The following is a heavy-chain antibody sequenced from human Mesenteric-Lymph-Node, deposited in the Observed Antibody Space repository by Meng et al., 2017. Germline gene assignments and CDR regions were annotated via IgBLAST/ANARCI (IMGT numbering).Heavy chain of an antibody. J-gene: IGHJ4*02. CDR2: IYYSGST. Sequence: QLQLQESGPGLLRPSETPSLTCTVSGASISSSSYYWGWIRQPPGKGLEWIGSIYYSGSTNDNPSLKSRATISVDTSKNQFSLNLSSVTAADTAVYYCARRGSFYDSRGYYYFDYWGQGTLVTVSS. V-gene: IGHV4-39*01. CDR1: GASISSSSYY. CDR3: ARRGSFYDSRGYYYFDY. D-gene: IGHD3-22*01.